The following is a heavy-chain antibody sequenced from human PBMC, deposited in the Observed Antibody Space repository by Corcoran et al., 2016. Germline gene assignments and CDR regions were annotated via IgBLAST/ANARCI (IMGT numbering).Heavy chain of an antibody. CDR2: INAGDGNT. CDR3: ARAPGGDY. Sequence: QVQLVQSGAEVKKPGASVKVSCKASGYTFSNYAMHWVRQAPGQRLEWMGWINAGDGNTKYSQKFQGRVTITRDTSASTAYMDLSSLRSEDTAVYYCARAPGGDYWGQGTLVTVSS. D-gene: IGHD3-16*01. V-gene: IGHV1-3*01. J-gene: IGHJ4*02. CDR1: GYTFSNYA.